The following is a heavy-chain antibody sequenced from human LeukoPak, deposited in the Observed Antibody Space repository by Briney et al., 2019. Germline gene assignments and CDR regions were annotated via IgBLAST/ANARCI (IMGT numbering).Heavy chain of an antibody. J-gene: IGHJ4*02. Sequence: GGSLRLSCAASGFTFSSYAMSWVRQAPGKGLEWVSAISGSGGSTYYADSVKGRFTISRDNSKNTLYLQMNSLRAEDTAVYYCAKVPYYYDSSGYFLSEWGQGTLVTVSS. CDR1: GFTFSSYA. V-gene: IGHV3-23*01. CDR2: ISGSGGST. CDR3: AKVPYYYDSSGYFLSE. D-gene: IGHD3-22*01.